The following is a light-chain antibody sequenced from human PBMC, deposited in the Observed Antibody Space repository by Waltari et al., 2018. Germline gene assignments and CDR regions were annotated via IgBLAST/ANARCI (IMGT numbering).Light chain of an antibody. V-gene: IGKV1-39*01. CDR3: QQSYTTPRTYKNPRT. CDR1: ESIGNR. CDR2: AAS. J-gene: IGKJ1*01. Sequence: DIQLTQSPSSLSASVGDRVSITCRASESIGNRLNWYQQRPGKAPKLLISAASTLQSWVPSRFTGSGSGTDFTLTISSLQPEDFATYYCQQSYTTPRTYKNPRTFGQGTQVEIK.